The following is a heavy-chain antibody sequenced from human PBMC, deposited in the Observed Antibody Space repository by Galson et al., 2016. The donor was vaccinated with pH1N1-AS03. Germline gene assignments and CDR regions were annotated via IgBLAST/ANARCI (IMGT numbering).Heavy chain of an antibody. J-gene: IGHJ4*02. CDR2: ITDSSNYI. CDR1: GFTFSSFS. D-gene: IGHD5-24*01. Sequence: SLRLSCAASGFTFSSFSMNWFRQTPERGLEWVAAITDSSNYIYYTESVKGRFTISRDNAKNSLYLQMNNLRVEDTAFYYCVRGWVRQFFDYWGQGTLVTVSS. V-gene: IGHV3-21*01. CDR3: VRGWVRQFFDY.